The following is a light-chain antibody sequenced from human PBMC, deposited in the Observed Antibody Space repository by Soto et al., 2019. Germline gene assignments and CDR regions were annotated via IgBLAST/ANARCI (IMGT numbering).Light chain of an antibody. V-gene: IGKV3-20*01. CDR1: QSVSSSY. J-gene: IGKJ1*01. CDR2: GAS. CDR3: QQYGKLPRT. Sequence: ENVLTQSPGTLSLSPGARATLSCRASQSVSSSYLAWYQQKPGQAPRLLIFGASRRATGIPDRFSGSGSGTNFTLTISRLEPEDFAVYYCQQYGKLPRTFGQGTKVDIK.